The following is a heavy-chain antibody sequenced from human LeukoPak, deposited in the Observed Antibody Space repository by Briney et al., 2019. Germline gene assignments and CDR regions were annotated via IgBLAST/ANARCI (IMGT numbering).Heavy chain of an antibody. CDR2: IIPILGIA. Sequence: GASVKVSCKASGGTFSSYAISWVRQAPGQGLEWMGRIIPILGIANYAQKFQGRVTITADKSTSTAYMELSSLRSEDTAVYYCARGGVAGTDWFDPWGQGTLVTVSS. J-gene: IGHJ5*02. CDR3: ARGGVAGTDWFDP. CDR1: GGTFSSYA. V-gene: IGHV1-69*04. D-gene: IGHD6-19*01.